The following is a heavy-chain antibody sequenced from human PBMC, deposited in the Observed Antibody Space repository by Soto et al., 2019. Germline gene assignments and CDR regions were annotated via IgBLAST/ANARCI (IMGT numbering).Heavy chain of an antibody. CDR2: ISSSSSPI. J-gene: IGHJ4*02. CDR3: ARDRLGTIAAAGTFDS. V-gene: IGHV3-48*01. D-gene: IGHD6-13*01. CDR1: GFTFSGYS. Sequence: LRLSCATSGFTFSGYSMNWVRQAPGKGLEWVSYISSSSSPIYYADSVKGRFTISRDNAKNSLSLQMNSLTAEDTAVYYCARDRLGTIAAAGTFDSWGQGTLVTVSS.